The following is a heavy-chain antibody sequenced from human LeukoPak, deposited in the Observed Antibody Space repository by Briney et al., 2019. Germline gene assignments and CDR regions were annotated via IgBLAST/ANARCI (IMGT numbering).Heavy chain of an antibody. D-gene: IGHD3-10*01. Sequence: PSQTLSLTCTVSGCSISSGDYYWSWIRQPPGKGLEWIGYIYYSGSTYYNPSLKSRVTISVDTSKSQFSLKLSSVTAADTAVYYCAREGVLWFGELPYWGQGTLVTVSS. CDR2: IYYSGST. J-gene: IGHJ4*02. CDR3: AREGVLWFGELPY. CDR1: GCSISSGDYY. V-gene: IGHV4-30-4*01.